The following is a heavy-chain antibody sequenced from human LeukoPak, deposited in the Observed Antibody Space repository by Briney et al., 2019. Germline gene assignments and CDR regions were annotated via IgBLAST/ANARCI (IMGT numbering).Heavy chain of an antibody. D-gene: IGHD6-19*01. CDR1: GFIFSSYA. V-gene: IGHV3-30*04. J-gene: IGHJ4*02. CDR2: ISYDGSNK. Sequence: GGSLRLSCAASGFIFSSYAMHWVRQAPGKGLEWVAVISYDGSNKYADSVKGRFTISRDNSKNTLYLQMNNLRAEDTAVYYCALNRGSGWYFHYWGQGTLVTVSS. CDR3: ALNRGSGWYFHY.